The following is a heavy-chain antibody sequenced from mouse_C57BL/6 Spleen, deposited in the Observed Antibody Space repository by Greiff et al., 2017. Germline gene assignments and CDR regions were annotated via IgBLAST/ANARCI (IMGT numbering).Heavy chain of an antibody. CDR3: AIEWYDYDYWFAY. J-gene: IGHJ3*01. CDR2: IHPSDSDT. V-gene: IGHV1-74*01. Sequence: QVQLQQPGAELVKPGASVKVSCKASGYTFTSYWMHWVKQRPGQGLEWIGRIHPSDSDTNYNQKFKGKATLTVDKSSSTAYMQLSSLTSEDSAVYYCAIEWYDYDYWFAYWGQGTLVTVSA. D-gene: IGHD2-4*01. CDR1: GYTFTSYW.